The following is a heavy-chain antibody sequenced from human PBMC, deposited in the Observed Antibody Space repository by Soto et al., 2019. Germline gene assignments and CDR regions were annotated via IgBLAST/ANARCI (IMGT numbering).Heavy chain of an antibody. Sequence: QSQTLSLTCAISGDSVSSNSAAWNWIRQSPSRGLEWLGRTYYRSKWYNDYAVSVKSRITINPDTSKNQFSLQLNSVTPEDTAVYYCARDRKWLVLDSGDQNYYYYGMDVWGQGTTVTVSS. CDR2: TYYRSKWYN. V-gene: IGHV6-1*01. D-gene: IGHD6-19*01. CDR3: ARDRKWLVLDSGDQNYYYYGMDV. CDR1: GDSVSSNSAA. J-gene: IGHJ6*02.